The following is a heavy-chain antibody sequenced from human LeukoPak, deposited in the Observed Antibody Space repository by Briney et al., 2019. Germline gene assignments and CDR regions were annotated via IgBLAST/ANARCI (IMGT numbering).Heavy chain of an antibody. V-gene: IGHV3-48*03. Sequence: GGSLRLSCAASGFTFSSYEMNWVRQAPGKGLEWVSYISSSGSTVYYADSVKGRITISRDNAKNTLYLQMSSLRADDTAVYYCAKYRYYEDYHYGMDVWGQGTTVTVSS. D-gene: IGHD3-22*01. CDR1: GFTFSSYE. J-gene: IGHJ6*02. CDR3: AKYRYYEDYHYGMDV. CDR2: ISSSGSTV.